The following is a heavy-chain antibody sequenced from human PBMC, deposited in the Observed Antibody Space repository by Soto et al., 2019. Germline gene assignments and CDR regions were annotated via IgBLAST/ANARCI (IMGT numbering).Heavy chain of an antibody. V-gene: IGHV4-34*01. D-gene: IGHD6-19*01. CDR2: INHSGST. J-gene: IGHJ4*02. CDR1: GFTFSGYW. Sequence: PGGSLRLSCAASGFTFSGYWMHWVRQAPGKGLEWIGEINHSGSTNYNPSLKSRVTISVGTSKTQSSLRLDSVTAADTAVYYCSRIAVSGPRTGFDYWGQGILVTVSS. CDR3: SRIAVSGPRTGFDY.